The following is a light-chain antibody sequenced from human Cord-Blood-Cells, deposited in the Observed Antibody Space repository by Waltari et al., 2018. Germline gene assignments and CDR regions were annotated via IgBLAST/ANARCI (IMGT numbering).Light chain of an antibody. CDR3: QQYNSYSRT. J-gene: IGKJ1*01. CDR1: QSISSW. CDR2: KSS. V-gene: IGKV1-5*03. Sequence: DIQMTQSPSTLSASVGDRVTTTCRASQSISSWLVWYQQKPGKAPKLLIYKSSSLESGVPSRFSGSGSWTEFTLTISSLQPDDSATYYCQQYNSYSRTFVQGTKVEIK.